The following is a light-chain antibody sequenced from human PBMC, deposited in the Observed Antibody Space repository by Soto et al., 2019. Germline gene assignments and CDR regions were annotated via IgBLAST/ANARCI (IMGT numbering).Light chain of an antibody. V-gene: IGLV2-14*03. CDR2: DVS. CDR3: SSYTSSSTPL. CDR1: RSDVGGYNY. Sequence: QSALTQPASVSGSPGQSITITCTGTRSDVGGYNYVSWYQHHPGKAPKLMIYDVSNRPSGVSNRFSGSKSGNTASLTISGLQAEDEADYYCSSYTSSSTPLFGGGTKLTVL. J-gene: IGLJ2*01.